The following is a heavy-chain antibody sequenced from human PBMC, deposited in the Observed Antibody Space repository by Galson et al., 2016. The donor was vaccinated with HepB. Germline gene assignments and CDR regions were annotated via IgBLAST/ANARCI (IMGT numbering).Heavy chain of an antibody. V-gene: IGHV3-13*01. J-gene: IGHJ6*02. Sequence: SLRLSCAASGFIFSTYDMHWVRQPTGTGLEWVSGINIAGETYYSGSVKGRFSICRENGKNSFYLQMTSLTAGDTGVYYCVRNDGWGSHLFYGIDVWGQGTTVTV. CDR2: INIAGET. D-gene: IGHD3-16*01. CDR1: GFIFSTYD. CDR3: VRNDGWGSHLFYGIDV.